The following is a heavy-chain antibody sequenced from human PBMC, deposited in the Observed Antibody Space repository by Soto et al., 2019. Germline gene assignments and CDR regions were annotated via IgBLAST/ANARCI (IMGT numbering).Heavy chain of an antibody. D-gene: IGHD4-17*01. J-gene: IGHJ6*02. CDR3: AKILSLTTNYWYAMDV. V-gene: IGHV3-74*01. CDR1: GFSFSNYW. CDR2: IDIDGMST. Sequence: GGSLRLSCAASGFSFSNYWMHWVRQAPGKGLVWVARIDIDGMSTTYADSVKGRFTLSRDNSRNVLFLQMNNLRAEDSAIYYCAKILSLTTNYWYAMDVWGQGTTVTVSS.